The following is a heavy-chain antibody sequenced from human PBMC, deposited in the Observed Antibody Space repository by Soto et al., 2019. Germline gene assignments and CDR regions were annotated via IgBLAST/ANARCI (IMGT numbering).Heavy chain of an antibody. Sequence: GGSLRLSCSASGFTFSSYAMHWVRQAPGKGLEYVSAISSNGGSTYYADSVKGRFTISRDNSKNTLYLQMSSLRAEDTAVYYCVKHPGGITATINDYWGQGTLVTVSS. CDR2: ISSNGGST. D-gene: IGHD1-7*01. CDR1: GFTFSSYA. V-gene: IGHV3-64D*08. CDR3: VKHPGGITATINDY. J-gene: IGHJ4*02.